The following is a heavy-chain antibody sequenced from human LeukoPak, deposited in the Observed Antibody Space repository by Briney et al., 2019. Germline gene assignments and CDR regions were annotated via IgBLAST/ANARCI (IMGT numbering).Heavy chain of an antibody. D-gene: IGHD2-15*01. V-gene: IGHV1-2*02. CDR1: GYTFTAHY. J-gene: IGHJ4*02. CDR3: ATDRLSQELLDY. Sequence: GASVKVSCNASGYTFTAHYIHWVRQAPGQGLEWMGWINPNSGGTNYVQKFQGRVTMTRDTSISTDYMDLNRLRSDDTAVYFCATDRLSQELLDYWGQGTLVTVSS. CDR2: INPNSGGT.